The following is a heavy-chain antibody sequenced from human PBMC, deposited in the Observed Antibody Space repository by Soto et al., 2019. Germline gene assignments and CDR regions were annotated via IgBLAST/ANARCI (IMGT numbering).Heavy chain of an antibody. J-gene: IGHJ6*02. V-gene: IGHV3-21*04. CDR3: AKDHGMDV. CDR1: GFRFSTYA. Sequence: GGSLRLSCVASGFRFSTYAMDWVRQAPGKGLEWVSSISISSNYIYYADSVKGRFTISRDNAKNTLYLQMNSLTTEDTAVYYCAKDHGMDVWGQGTTVTVSS. CDR2: ISISSNYI.